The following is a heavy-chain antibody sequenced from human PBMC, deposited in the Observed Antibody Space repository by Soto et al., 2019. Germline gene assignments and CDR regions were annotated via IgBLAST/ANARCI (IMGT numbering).Heavy chain of an antibody. CDR2: TYYTGST. CDR3: ARIHFGDEPSYYYYGMDV. Sequence: SETLSLTCTVPGGSFSSGDYYWSWVRQPPGKGLEWIGYTYYTGSTFNNPSLKSRVSISIDTSKTQFSLKLSSVTAADTAVYYCARIHFGDEPSYYYYGMDVWGQGTTVTVSS. CDR1: GGSFSSGDYY. J-gene: IGHJ6*02. D-gene: IGHD4-17*01. V-gene: IGHV4-30-4*01.